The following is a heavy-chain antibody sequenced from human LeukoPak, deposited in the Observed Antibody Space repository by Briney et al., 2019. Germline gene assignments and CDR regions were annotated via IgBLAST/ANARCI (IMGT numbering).Heavy chain of an antibody. J-gene: IGHJ3*02. CDR1: GFTFSSYS. CDR3: ARDQAFAFDI. Sequence: GGSLRLSCAASGFTFSSYSMNWVRQAPGKGLEWVSYISSSSSTICYADSVKGRFTISRDNAKNSLYLQMNSLRAEDTAVYYCARDQAFAFDIWGQGTMVTVSS. CDR2: ISSSSSTI. V-gene: IGHV3-48*01.